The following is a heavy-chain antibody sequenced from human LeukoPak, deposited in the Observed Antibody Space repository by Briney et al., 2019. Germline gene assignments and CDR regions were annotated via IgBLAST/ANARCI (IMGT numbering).Heavy chain of an antibody. CDR2: IYTSGST. V-gene: IGHV4-61*02. J-gene: IGHJ6*03. Sequence: SETLSLTCTVSGGSISSGSYYWSWIRQPAGKGLEWIGRIYTSGSTNYNPSLKSRVTISVDTSKNQFSLKLSSVTAADTAVYYCARDRGYSSSSGYLYYYMDVWGKGTTVTVSS. CDR1: GGSISSGSYY. CDR3: ARDRGYSSSSGYLYYYMDV. D-gene: IGHD6-6*01.